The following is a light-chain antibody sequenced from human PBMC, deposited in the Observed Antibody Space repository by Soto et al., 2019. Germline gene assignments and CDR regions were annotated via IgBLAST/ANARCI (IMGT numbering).Light chain of an antibody. V-gene: IGKV3-20*01. Sequence: PGESATLSCRASQTVSSSYLAWYQQKRGQAPRLLIYGASSRATGIPDRFSGSGSGTDFTLTISRLEPEDFAVYYCQQYGSSRTFGQGTKVDIK. CDR3: QQYGSSRT. CDR1: QTVSSSY. CDR2: GAS. J-gene: IGKJ1*01.